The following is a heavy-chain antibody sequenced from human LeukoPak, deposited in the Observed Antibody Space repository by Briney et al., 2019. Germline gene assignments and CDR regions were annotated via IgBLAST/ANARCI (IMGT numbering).Heavy chain of an antibody. D-gene: IGHD3-10*01. CDR2: IYSNDDD. V-gene: IGHV2-5*01. CDR1: GLSLSTSGVG. J-gene: IGHJ3*02. CDR3: AHRWEVRGPQNAFDI. Sequence: ESGPTLVKPTQTLTLTCTFSGLSLSTSGVGVGWIRQPPGEALEWLAFIYSNDDDRYSTSLKSRLTITKDTSKNQVVLAMTNVDPVDTATYYCAHRWEVRGPQNAFDIWGQGTMVTVSS.